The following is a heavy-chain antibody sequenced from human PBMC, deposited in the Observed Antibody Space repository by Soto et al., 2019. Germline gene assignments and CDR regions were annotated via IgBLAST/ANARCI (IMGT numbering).Heavy chain of an antibody. CDR1: GYTFSNYG. J-gene: IGHJ5*02. CDR2: ISLYSDGT. Sequence: ASVKVSCKTSGYTFSNYGITWVRQAPGQPLEWLGWISLYSDGTSYAQKFRGRVSMTTDTSTTTAYMELRSLRSDDTAVYYCARVVPGAETWFGPWGQGTLVTVSS. CDR3: ARVVPGAETWFGP. V-gene: IGHV1-18*01.